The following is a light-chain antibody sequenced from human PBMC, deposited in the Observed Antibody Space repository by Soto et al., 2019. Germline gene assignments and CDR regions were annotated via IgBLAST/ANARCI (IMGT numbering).Light chain of an antibody. J-gene: IGKJ4*01. Sequence: DILMTQSPDSLAVSLGERATINCKSSQSVLYSSNNKNYLAWYQQKPGQPPKLLIYWASTRESGVPDRFSGSGSGTDFTLTISSLQAEDVAVYYCQQYYSTITFGGGTKVDIK. CDR1: QSVLYSSNNKNY. CDR2: WAS. V-gene: IGKV4-1*01. CDR3: QQYYSTIT.